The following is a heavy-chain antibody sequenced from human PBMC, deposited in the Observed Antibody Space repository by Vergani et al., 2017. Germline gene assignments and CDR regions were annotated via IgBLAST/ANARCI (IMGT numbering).Heavy chain of an antibody. D-gene: IGHD3-10*01. J-gene: IGHJ5*02. CDR1: GYSISSGYY. CDR3: GRVADFYGLGSRLLDL. V-gene: IGHV4-38-2*01. CDR2: IYHSGST. Sequence: QVQLQESGPGLVKPSETLSLTCAVSGYSISSGYYWGWIRQPPGKGLEWIGSIYHSGSTYYNPSLKSRVTISVDTSKNQFSLKLNSVTAADPAVYYCGRVADFYGLGSRLLDLWGQGILVTVSS.